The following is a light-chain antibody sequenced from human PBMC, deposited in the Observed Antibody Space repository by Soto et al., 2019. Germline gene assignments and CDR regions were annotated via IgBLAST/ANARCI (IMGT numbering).Light chain of an antibody. CDR2: KAS. V-gene: IGKV1-5*03. J-gene: IGKJ1*01. Sequence: DIQMTQSPSTLSASVGDRVTITCRASQSISSWLAWYQRKPGKAPKLLIYKASSLESGVPSRFSGSGSGTEFTLTISSLQPDDFATYYCQQYNSYLWTFGQGTKV. CDR3: QQYNSYLWT. CDR1: QSISSW.